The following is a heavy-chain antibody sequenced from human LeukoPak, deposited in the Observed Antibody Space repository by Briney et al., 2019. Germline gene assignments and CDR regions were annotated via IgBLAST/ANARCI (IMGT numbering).Heavy chain of an antibody. Sequence: SETLSLTCAVYGGSFSGYYWSWLRQPPGKGLEGIAEINHSGSTNYNPSLTSRVIISVDTSKNQFSLKLSYVTAEDTVVYYCASRNYYDSSGYYRYRTIRYYFDYLGQGTLVTVSS. CDR2: INHSGST. D-gene: IGHD3-22*01. V-gene: IGHV4-34*01. CDR1: GGSFSGYY. CDR3: ASRNYYDSSGYYRYRTIRYYFDY. J-gene: IGHJ4*02.